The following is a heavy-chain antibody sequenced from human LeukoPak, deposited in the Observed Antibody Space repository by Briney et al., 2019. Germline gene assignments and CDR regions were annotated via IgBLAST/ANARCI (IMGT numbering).Heavy chain of an antibody. CDR2: IYYSGST. Sequence: SETLSLTCNVSGGSISSRSYYWAWIRQPPGKGLEWIESIYYSGSTYYNPSLKSRVTISVDTSKSQFSLKLSSVTAADTAVYYCARDYYDSSGYYRADWAFDIWGQGTMVTVSS. D-gene: IGHD3-22*01. CDR1: GGSISSRSYY. V-gene: IGHV4-39*07. CDR3: ARDYYDSSGYYRADWAFDI. J-gene: IGHJ3*02.